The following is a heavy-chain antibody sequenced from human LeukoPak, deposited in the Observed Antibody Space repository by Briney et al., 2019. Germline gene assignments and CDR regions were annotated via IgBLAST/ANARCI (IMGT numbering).Heavy chain of an antibody. CDR2: INHSGST. D-gene: IGHD5-18*01. J-gene: IGHJ4*02. CDR3: ATRGYSYGNKQKQDY. V-gene: IGHV4-34*01. Sequence: SETLSLTCAVYGGSFSGYYWSWIRQPPGKGLEWIGEINHSGSTNYNPSIKSRVTISVDTSKNQFSLTLSSVAAADTAVYYCATRGYSYGNKQKQDYGGQGTRVPVS. CDR1: GGSFSGYY.